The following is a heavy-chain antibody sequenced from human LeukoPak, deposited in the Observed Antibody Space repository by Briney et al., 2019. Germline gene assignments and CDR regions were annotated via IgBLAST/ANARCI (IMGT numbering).Heavy chain of an antibody. CDR2: ISGSGGST. Sequence: GGSLRLSCAASGFTFSSYAMSWVRQAPGKGLEWVSAISGSGGSTYYADSVKGRFTISRDSSKNTLYLQMNSLRAEDTAVYYCAKVGLAYCGGDCSEFDPWGQGTLVTVSS. J-gene: IGHJ5*02. CDR1: GFTFSSYA. CDR3: AKVGLAYCGGDCSEFDP. V-gene: IGHV3-23*01. D-gene: IGHD2-21*02.